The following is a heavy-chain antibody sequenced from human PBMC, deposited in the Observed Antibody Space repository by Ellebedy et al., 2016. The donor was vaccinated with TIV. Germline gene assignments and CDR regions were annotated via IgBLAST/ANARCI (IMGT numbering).Heavy chain of an antibody. CDR3: AREHYGDYVKNTGFDY. CDR2: INPSGGST. V-gene: IGHV1-46*01. Sequence: ASVKVSCKASGYTFTSYYMHWVRQAPGQGLERMGIINPSGGSTSYAQKFQGRVTMTRDTATSTVYMELSSLRSEDTAVYYCAREHYGDYVKNTGFDYWGQGTLVTVSS. D-gene: IGHD4-17*01. CDR1: GYTFTSYY. J-gene: IGHJ4*02.